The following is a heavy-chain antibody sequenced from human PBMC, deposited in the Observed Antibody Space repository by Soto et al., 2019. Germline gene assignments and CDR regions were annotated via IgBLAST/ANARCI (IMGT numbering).Heavy chain of an antibody. CDR1: GGSFSCYY. Sequence: SETLSLTCAVYGGSFSCYYWSWIRQPPGKGLEWIGEINHSGSTNYNPSLKSRVTISVDTSKNQFSLKLSSVTAADTAVYYCARYGSGSFYYYYGMDVWGQGTTVTVSS. CDR2: INHSGST. D-gene: IGHD3-10*01. V-gene: IGHV4-34*01. CDR3: ARYGSGSFYYYYGMDV. J-gene: IGHJ6*02.